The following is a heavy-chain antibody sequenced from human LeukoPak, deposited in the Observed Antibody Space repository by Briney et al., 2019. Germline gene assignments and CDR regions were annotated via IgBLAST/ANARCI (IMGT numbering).Heavy chain of an antibody. CDR1: GLTFSTSG. CDR2: IGPTGSDR. D-gene: IGHD1-14*01. Sequence: GGSLRLSCTASGLTFSTSGFNWVRQAPGKGLEWVASIGPTGSDRYHVDSIKGRFTISRDNANNFLYLQMNSLRAEDTAVYYCATETNGRHYDYWGQGTLLTVSS. V-gene: IGHV3-21*06. CDR3: ATETNGRHYDY. J-gene: IGHJ4*02.